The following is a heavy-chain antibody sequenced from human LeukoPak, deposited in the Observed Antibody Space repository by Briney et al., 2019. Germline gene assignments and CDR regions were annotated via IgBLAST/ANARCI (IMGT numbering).Heavy chain of an antibody. CDR2: ISYDGSNK. Sequence: GGSLRLSCAASGFTFSSYGMHWVRQAPGKGLEWVAVISYDGSNKDYADSVKGRFTISRENSKNTLYLQKNSLRGEDNAVYYCAKDSGQWLVNGMDVWGQGTTVTVSS. D-gene: IGHD6-19*01. CDR1: GFTFSSYG. J-gene: IGHJ6*02. CDR3: AKDSGQWLVNGMDV. V-gene: IGHV3-30*18.